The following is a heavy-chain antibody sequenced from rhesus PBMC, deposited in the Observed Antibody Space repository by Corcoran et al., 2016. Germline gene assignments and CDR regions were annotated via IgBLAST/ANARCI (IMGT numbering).Heavy chain of an antibody. CDR3: ASTREPPGEVIIGNFDY. CDR1: GYSLSRGYG. Sequence: QVQLQESGPGVVKPSETLSLTCAVSGYSLSRGYGWSWIRPPPGKGLAVMGCIYGSGGSTNYNPSLKSRVTISRDTSKNQFSLKLSSVTAADTAVYYCASTREPPGEVIIGNFDYWGQGVLVTVSS. CDR2: IYGSGGST. V-gene: IGHV4-127*01. J-gene: IGHJ4*01. D-gene: IGHD3-34*01.